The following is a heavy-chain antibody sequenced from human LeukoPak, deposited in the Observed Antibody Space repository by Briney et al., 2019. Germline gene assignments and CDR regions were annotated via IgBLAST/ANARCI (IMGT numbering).Heavy chain of an antibody. CDR2: ISYDGSNK. D-gene: IGHD3-22*01. J-gene: IGHJ3*02. CDR1: GFTFSSYA. V-gene: IGHV3-30*04. CDR3: ARDRFEAVISGGGAFDI. Sequence: GGSLRLSCVGSGFTFSSYAMHWVRQAPGKGLEWVAVISYDGSNKYYADSVKGRFTISRDNSKNTLYLQMNSLRAEDTAVYYCARDRFEAVISGGGAFDIWGQGTMVTVSS.